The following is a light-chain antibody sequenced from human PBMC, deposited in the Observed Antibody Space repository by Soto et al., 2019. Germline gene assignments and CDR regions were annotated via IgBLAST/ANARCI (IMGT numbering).Light chain of an antibody. V-gene: IGKV3-15*01. J-gene: IGKJ1*01. CDR2: GAS. CDR1: QSVGSN. CDR3: QQYNNWPRT. Sequence: EIVMTQSPAALSVSPGERATLSCRASQSVGSNLAWCQQKPGQAPRLLIYGASTRATGIPARFSGSGSGTDFTLTINSLQSEDFAVYYCQQYNNWPRTFGQGTKVDIK.